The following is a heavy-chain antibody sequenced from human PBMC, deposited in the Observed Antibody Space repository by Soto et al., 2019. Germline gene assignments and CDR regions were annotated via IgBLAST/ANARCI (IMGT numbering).Heavy chain of an antibody. CDR2: IKQDGSEK. D-gene: IGHD3-3*01. CDR3: SGTYYDFWSGYYYGMDV. J-gene: IGHJ6*02. V-gene: IGHV3-7*03. Sequence: PGGSLRLSCAASGFTFSSYWMSWVRQAPGKGLEWVANIKQDGSEKYYVDSVKGRFTISRDNAKNSLYLQMNSLRAEDTAVYYCSGTYYDFWSGYYYGMDVWGQGTTVTVS. CDR1: GFTFSSYW.